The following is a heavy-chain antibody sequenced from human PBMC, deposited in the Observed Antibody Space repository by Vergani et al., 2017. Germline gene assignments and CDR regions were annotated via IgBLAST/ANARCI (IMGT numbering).Heavy chain of an antibody. J-gene: IGHJ6*02. CDR3: ARDLTNSYGMDV. D-gene: IGHD1-1*01. CDR1: GGTFSSYT. Sequence: QVQLVQSGAEVKKPGSSVKVSCKASGGTFSSYTISWVRQAPGQGLEWMGRIIPILGIANYAQKFQGRVTLTADKTTSTAYMELSSLRSEDTAVYYCARDLTNSYGMDVWGQGTTVTVSS. V-gene: IGHV1-69*08. CDR2: IIPILGIA.